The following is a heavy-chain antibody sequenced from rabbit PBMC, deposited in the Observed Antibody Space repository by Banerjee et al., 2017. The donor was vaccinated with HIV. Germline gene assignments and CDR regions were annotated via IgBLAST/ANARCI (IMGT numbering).Heavy chain of an antibody. V-gene: IGHV1S43*01. J-gene: IGHJ4*01. D-gene: IGHD4-1*01. CDR3: ARDLAGVIGWNFNL. CDR2: IGANSGIT. Sequence: VRQAPGKGLEWIACIGANSGITWYASWVNGRFTVSRSTSLSTVDLKMTSLTVADTATYFCARDLAGVIGWNFNLWGQGTLVTVS.